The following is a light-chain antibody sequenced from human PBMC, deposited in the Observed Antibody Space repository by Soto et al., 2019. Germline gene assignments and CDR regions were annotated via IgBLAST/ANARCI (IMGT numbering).Light chain of an antibody. Sequence: DIQMTPSPSSLSASVGDRVIITCRTSQSISNYLNWYQHKPGKAPKVLISAASNLQSGVPSRVSGSGSGTVFTLAISSLQPEDFATYFCQQSYTLSPLTFGGGTKVEIK. CDR3: QQSYTLSPLT. V-gene: IGKV1-39*01. CDR1: QSISNY. J-gene: IGKJ4*01. CDR2: AAS.